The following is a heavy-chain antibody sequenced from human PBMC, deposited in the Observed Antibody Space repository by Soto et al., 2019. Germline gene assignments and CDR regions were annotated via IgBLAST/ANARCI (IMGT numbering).Heavy chain of an antibody. D-gene: IGHD2-15*01. CDR1: GGTFGDYS. CDR2: IIPILGIV. Sequence: QVQPVQSGAEVKKPGSSVKVSCKTSGGTFGDYSISWVRQAPGQGLEWMGRIIPILGIVNNAQNLQGRVTITADKSTRTASMELSCLRSEATAVYYCARGYCSGGTCDNAFDIWGQGTMVTVSS. J-gene: IGHJ3*02. V-gene: IGHV1-69*02. CDR3: ARGYCSGGTCDNAFDI.